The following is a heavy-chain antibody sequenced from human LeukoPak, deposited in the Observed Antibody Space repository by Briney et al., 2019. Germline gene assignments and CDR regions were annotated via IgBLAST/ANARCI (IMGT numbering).Heavy chain of an antibody. D-gene: IGHD3-3*01. CDR2: IKLDGSEK. V-gene: IGHV3-7*01. CDR1: GFNFKSYW. J-gene: IGHJ6*03. CDR3: ARVGRGTDFGVAYYYYYYMDV. Sequence: GGPVRLSCAASGFNFKSYWMTGVGQAPGKGLEGVANIKLDGSEKYFVDSVKGRFTISRDNAKNSLYLQMNSLRAEDTAVYYCARVGRGTDFGVAYYYYYYMDVWGKGTTVTVSS.